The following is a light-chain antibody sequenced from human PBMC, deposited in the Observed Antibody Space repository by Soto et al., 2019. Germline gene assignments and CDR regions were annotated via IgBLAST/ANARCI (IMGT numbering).Light chain of an antibody. CDR1: QSIGRF. V-gene: IGKV1-5*01. Sequence: IQMTQSPSTAPASVADCATITCRASQSIGRFLAWYQHQPGKAPKLLIYDASTLESGVPSRFSGTGSGTEFTFSITSLQPEDFGTYYCQQCYMGWTFGQGTKVDI. CDR2: DAS. J-gene: IGKJ1*01. CDR3: QQCYMGWT.